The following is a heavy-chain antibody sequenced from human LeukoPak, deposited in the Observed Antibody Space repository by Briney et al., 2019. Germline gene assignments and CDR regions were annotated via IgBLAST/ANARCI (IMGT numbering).Heavy chain of an antibody. CDR1: GYTFTSYG. Sequence: ASVKVSCKASGYTFTSYGISWVRQAPGQGLEWMGWISAYNGNTNYAQKFQGRVTMTRDTSISTAYMELSRLRSDDTAVYYCAREQWTDTAQEAFDIWGQGTMVTVSS. CDR3: AREQWTDTAQEAFDI. J-gene: IGHJ3*02. CDR2: ISAYNGNT. D-gene: IGHD5-18*01. V-gene: IGHV1-18*01.